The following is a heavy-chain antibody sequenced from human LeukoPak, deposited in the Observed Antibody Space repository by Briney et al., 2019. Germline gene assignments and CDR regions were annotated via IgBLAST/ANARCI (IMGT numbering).Heavy chain of an antibody. J-gene: IGHJ4*02. D-gene: IGHD3-3*01. V-gene: IGHV3-33*06. Sequence: GRSLRLSCAASGFTFSSYGMHWVRQAPGKGLEWVAVIWYDGSNKYYADSVKGRFTISRDNSKNTLHLQMNSLRAEDTAVYYCAKGARFLEWISPFYWGQGTLVTVSS. CDR3: AKGARFLEWISPFY. CDR1: GFTFSSYG. CDR2: IWYDGSNK.